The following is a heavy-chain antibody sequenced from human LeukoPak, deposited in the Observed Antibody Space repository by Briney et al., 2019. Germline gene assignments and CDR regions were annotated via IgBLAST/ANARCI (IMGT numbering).Heavy chain of an antibody. D-gene: IGHD6-13*01. CDR2: ISGSGGST. J-gene: IGHJ4*02. CDR1: GFTFSSYA. CDR3: AKRRVGQVAAAVHFDY. V-gene: IGHV3-23*01. Sequence: PGGSLRLSCAASGFTFSSYAMSWVRQAPGKGLEWVSAISGSGGSTYYADSVKGRFTISRDNSKNTLYLQMNSLRAEDTAVYYCAKRRVGQVAAAVHFDYWGQGTLVTVSS.